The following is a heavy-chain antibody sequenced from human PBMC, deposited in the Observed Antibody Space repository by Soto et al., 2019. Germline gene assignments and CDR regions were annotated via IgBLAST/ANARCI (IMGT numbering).Heavy chain of an antibody. D-gene: IGHD6-19*01. CDR1: GFNFSSYA. J-gene: IGHJ3*02. V-gene: IGHV3-30-3*01. Sequence: GGSLRLSCAASGFNFSSYAMHWVRQAPGKGLEWVAVISYDGSNKYYADSVKGRFTISRDNSKNTLYLQMNSLRAEDTAVHYCAREMDSSGWYSIGDGAFDIWGQGTMVTVSS. CDR3: AREMDSSGWYSIGDGAFDI. CDR2: ISYDGSNK.